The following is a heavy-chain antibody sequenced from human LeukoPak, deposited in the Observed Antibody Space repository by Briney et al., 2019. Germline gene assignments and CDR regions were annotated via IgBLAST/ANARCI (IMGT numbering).Heavy chain of an antibody. V-gene: IGHV3-53*01. D-gene: IGHD6-19*01. J-gene: IGHJ4*02. CDR1: GFTVSSNY. CDR2: LYSGGAT. CDR3: TKLKGWYGEGFFDY. Sequence: GGSLRLSCAASGFTVSSNYMSWVRHPAGKGLEWVSVLYSGGATSYADSVKGRFTISRDTSKNTLYLQMNDLRADDTAVYYCTKLKGWYGEGFFDYWGQGTLVTVSS.